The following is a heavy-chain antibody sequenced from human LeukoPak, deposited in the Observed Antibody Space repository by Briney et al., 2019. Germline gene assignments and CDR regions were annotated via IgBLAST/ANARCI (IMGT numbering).Heavy chain of an antibody. CDR2: ISSSSSYI. V-gene: IGHV3-21*01. CDR3: ATSDDIVVVSTAPPEDY. Sequence: GGSLRLSCVVSGFTFSSYSINWVRQAPGKGLEWVSSISSSSSYIYYADSVKGRFTISRDNAKNSLYLQMNSLRAEDTAVYYCATSDDIVVVSTAPPEDYWGQRTLVTVSS. CDR1: GFTFSSYS. J-gene: IGHJ4*02. D-gene: IGHD2-2*01.